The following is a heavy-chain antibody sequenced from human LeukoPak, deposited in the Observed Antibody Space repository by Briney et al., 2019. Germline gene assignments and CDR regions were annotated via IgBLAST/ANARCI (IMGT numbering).Heavy chain of an antibody. Sequence: PGRSLRLSCTGSGFTFGDYSMNWVRQAPGKGLEWVAFIRSKAHGGTTEYAASVKGRFTFSRDDSRSVAYLQMNNLRTEDTAVYYCARDQVYYDFWSAYWGQGTLVTVSS. J-gene: IGHJ4*02. CDR1: GFTFGDYS. D-gene: IGHD3-3*01. V-gene: IGHV3-49*04. CDR2: IRSKAHGGTT. CDR3: ARDQVYYDFWSAY.